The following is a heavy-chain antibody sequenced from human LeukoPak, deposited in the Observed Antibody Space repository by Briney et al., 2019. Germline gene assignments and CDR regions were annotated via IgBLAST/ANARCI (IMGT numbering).Heavy chain of an antibody. D-gene: IGHD3-22*01. J-gene: IGHJ4*02. Sequence: PGGSLRLSCAASGFTFSSYWMHWVRQAPGKGLVWVSRINSDGSSTSYADSVKGRFTISRDNAKSTLYLQMNSLRAEDTAVYYCARGYYDSSGYLLYWGQGTLVTVS. CDR3: ARGYYDSSGYLLY. V-gene: IGHV3-74*01. CDR2: INSDGSST. CDR1: GFTFSSYW.